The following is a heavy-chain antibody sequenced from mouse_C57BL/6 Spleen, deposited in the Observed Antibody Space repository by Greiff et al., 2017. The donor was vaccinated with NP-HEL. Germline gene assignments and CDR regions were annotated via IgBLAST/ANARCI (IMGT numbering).Heavy chain of an antibody. J-gene: IGHJ1*03. CDR2: IYPGSGST. CDR3: ARAGITTVVARWYFDV. V-gene: IGHV1-55*01. CDR1: GYTFTSYW. D-gene: IGHD1-1*01. Sequence: QVQLQQPGAELVKPGASVKMSCKASGYTFTSYWITWVKQRPGQGLEWIGDIYPGSGSTNYNEKFKSKATLTVDTSSSTAYMQLSSLTSEDSAVYYCARAGITTVVARWYFDVWGTGTTLTVSS.